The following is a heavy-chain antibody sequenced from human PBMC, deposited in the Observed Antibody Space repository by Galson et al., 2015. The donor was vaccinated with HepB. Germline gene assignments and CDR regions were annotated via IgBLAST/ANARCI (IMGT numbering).Heavy chain of an antibody. CDR2: ISGYNDNR. Sequence: SVKVSCKASGYTFISYGISWVRQAPGQGLEWMGWISGYNDNRNYAVRFQDRVTMTRDTSITTAHMELRRLESDDTATYYCARVTSDCGAYWSCYLWVRVTLGTVYS. CDR3: ARVTSDCGAYWSCYL. V-gene: IGHV1-18*01. J-gene: IGHJ2*01. D-gene: IGHD2-21*01. CDR1: GYTFISYG.